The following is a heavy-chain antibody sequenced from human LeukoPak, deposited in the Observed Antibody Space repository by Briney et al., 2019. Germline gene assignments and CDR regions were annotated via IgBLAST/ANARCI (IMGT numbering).Heavy chain of an antibody. J-gene: IGHJ4*02. Sequence: GASVKVSCKASGYTFTDYFMNWVRQAPGQGLEWMGWMNPNSGNTGYAQKFQGRVTITRNTSISTAYMELSSLRSEDTAVYYCARIDDYGDYWGQGTLVTVSS. V-gene: IGHV1-8*03. CDR2: MNPNSGNT. CDR1: GYTFTDYF. CDR3: ARIDDYGDY.